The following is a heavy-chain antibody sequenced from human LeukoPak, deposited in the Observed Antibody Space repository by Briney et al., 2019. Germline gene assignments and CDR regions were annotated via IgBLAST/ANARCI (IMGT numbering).Heavy chain of an antibody. D-gene: IGHD3-22*01. V-gene: IGHV4-39*07. CDR2: IYYSGST. CDR3: ARDEGSAYPFDY. Sequence: SETLSLTCTVSGGSISSYYWGWIRQPPGKGLEWIGSIYYSGSTYYNPSLKSRVTISVDTSKNQFSLNLNSVTAADTAVYFCARDEGSAYPFDYWGQGTLVTVSS. J-gene: IGHJ4*02. CDR1: GGSISSYY.